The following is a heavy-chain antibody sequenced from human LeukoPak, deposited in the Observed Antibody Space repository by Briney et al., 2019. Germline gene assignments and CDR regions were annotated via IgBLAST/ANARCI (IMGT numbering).Heavy chain of an antibody. V-gene: IGHV3-23*01. CDR1: GFTFSSYS. D-gene: IGHD6-19*01. CDR3: AKRGPGGSSGWYLFDY. Sequence: GRSLRLSCAVSGFTFSSYSMSWVRQAPGKWLEWVSAISGSGGSTYYADSVKGRFTISRDNSKNTLYLQMNSLRAEDTAVYYCAKRGPGGSSGWYLFDYWGQGTLVTVSS. CDR2: ISGSGGST. J-gene: IGHJ4*02.